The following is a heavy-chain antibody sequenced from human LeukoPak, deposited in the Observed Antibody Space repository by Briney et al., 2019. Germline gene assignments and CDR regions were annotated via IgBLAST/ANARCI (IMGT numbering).Heavy chain of an antibody. J-gene: IGHJ6*03. D-gene: IGHD4-17*01. Sequence: GGSLRLSCAASGFTFSSYAMHWVRQAPGKGLEWVAVIRYDGSNKYYADSVKGRFTISRDNSKNTLYLQMNSLRAEDTAVYYCAKVTKRMGTVTSYYYYYYMDVWGKGTTVTISS. CDR1: GFTFSSYA. CDR3: AKVTKRMGTVTSYYYYYYMDV. CDR2: IRYDGSNK. V-gene: IGHV3-30*02.